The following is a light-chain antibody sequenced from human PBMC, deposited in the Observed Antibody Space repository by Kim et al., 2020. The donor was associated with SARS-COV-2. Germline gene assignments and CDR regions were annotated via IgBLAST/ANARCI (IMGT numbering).Light chain of an antibody. V-gene: IGKV3-15*01. CDR3: HQYNNWPLT. Sequence: SVTTGEGAPLSCRARQSVSSSLAWYQQKPGQAPRLLIYGASTRATGIPARFSGSGSGTEFTLTISSLQSEDFAVYYCHQYNNWPLTFGGGTEVEI. J-gene: IGKJ4*01. CDR2: GAS. CDR1: QSVSSS.